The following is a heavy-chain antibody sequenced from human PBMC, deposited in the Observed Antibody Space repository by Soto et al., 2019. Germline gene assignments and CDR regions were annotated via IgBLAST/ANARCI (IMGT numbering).Heavy chain of an antibody. CDR3: ARGWNDYVWGSYRLHFDY. J-gene: IGHJ4*02. D-gene: IGHD3-16*02. CDR2: INHSGST. CDR1: GGSFSGYY. V-gene: IGHV4-34*01. Sequence: SETLSLTCAVYGGSFSGYYWSWIRQPPGKGLEWIGEINHSGSTNYNPSLKSRVTISVDTSKNQFSLKLSSVTAADTAVYYCARGWNDYVWGSYRLHFDYWGQGTLVTVSS.